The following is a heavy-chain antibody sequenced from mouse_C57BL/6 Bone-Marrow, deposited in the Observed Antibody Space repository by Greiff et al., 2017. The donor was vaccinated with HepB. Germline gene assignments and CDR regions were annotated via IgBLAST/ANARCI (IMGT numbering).Heavy chain of an antibody. D-gene: IGHD1-1*01. CDR3: ARDYYGSSY. Sequence: QVQLQQPGAELVMPGASVKLSCKASGYTFTSYWMHWVKQRPGQGLEWIGEIDPSDSYTNYNQKFKGKSTLTVDKSSSTAYMQLSSLPSEDSAVYYCARDYYGSSYWGQGTTLTVSS. J-gene: IGHJ2*01. V-gene: IGHV1-69*01. CDR2: IDPSDSYT. CDR1: GYTFTSYW.